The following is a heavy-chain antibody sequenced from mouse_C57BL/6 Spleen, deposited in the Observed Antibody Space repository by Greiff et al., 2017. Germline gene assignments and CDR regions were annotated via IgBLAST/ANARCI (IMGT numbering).Heavy chain of an antibody. CDR2: ISDGGSYT. D-gene: IGHD4-1*01. V-gene: IGHV5-4*01. J-gene: IGHJ4*01. Sequence: EVQLVESGGGLVKPGGSLKLSCAASGFTFSSYAMSWVRQTPEKRLEWVATISDGGSYTYYPDNVKGRFTISRDNAKNNLYLQMSHLKSEDTAMYYCARDQVLGGAMDYWGQGTSVTVSS. CDR1: GFTFSSYA. CDR3: ARDQVLGGAMDY.